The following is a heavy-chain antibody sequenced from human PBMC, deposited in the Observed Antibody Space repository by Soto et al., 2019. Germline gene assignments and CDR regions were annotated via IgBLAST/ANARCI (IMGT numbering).Heavy chain of an antibody. V-gene: IGHV3-7*01. D-gene: IGHD2-15*01. CDR2: INQDGSHK. CDR3: ARERGGYSSDF. J-gene: IGHJ4*02. CDR1: GFTFSSYW. Sequence: GGSLRLSCAASGFTFSSYWMTWVRQAPGKGLEWVANINQDGSHKSYVDSVKGRFTISRDNAKNTLYLQMNSLRAEDTAVYYCARERGGYSSDFWGQGTLVTVSS.